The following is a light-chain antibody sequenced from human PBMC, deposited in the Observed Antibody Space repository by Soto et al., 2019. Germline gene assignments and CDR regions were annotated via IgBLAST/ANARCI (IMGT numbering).Light chain of an antibody. CDR1: SGSIASNY. Sequence: NFMLTQPHSVSESPGKTVTISCTRSSGSIASNYVQWYQQRPGSAPTPVIYEDSQRPSGVPDRFSGSIDSSSNSASLTISRLKTKDEADYYCQSFDISNVVFGGGTKLTVL. CDR2: EDS. V-gene: IGLV6-57*04. J-gene: IGLJ2*01. CDR3: QSFDISNVV.